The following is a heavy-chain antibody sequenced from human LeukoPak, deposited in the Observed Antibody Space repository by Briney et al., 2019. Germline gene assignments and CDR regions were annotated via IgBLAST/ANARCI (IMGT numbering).Heavy chain of an antibody. J-gene: IGHJ4*02. D-gene: IGHD3-10*01. V-gene: IGHV4-34*01. CDR3: ARDFGYYYGSGSYYQAFDY. Sequence: PSETLSLTCAVYGGSFSGYYWSWIRQPPGKGLEWIGEINHSGSTNYNPSLKSRVTISVDTSKNQFSLKLSSMTAADTAVYYCARDFGYYYGSGSYYQAFDYWGQGTLVTVSS. CDR2: INHSGST. CDR1: GGSFSGYY.